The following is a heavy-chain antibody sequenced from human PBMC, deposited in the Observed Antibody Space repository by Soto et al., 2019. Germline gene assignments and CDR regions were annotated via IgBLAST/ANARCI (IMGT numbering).Heavy chain of an antibody. CDR2: IYYSGRT. J-gene: IGHJ4*02. CDR1: SVSISGNY. CDR3: ARDLRDGYNSPYYFDY. V-gene: IGHV4-59*01. Sequence: SETLSLTCTVSSVSISGNYWSWIRQPPGRGLEWIGYIYYSGRTNSNPSLKSRVTMSLDTSKNHFSLKLSSVTAADTAVYYCARDLRDGYNSPYYFDYWGQGTLVTVSS. D-gene: IGHD5-12*01.